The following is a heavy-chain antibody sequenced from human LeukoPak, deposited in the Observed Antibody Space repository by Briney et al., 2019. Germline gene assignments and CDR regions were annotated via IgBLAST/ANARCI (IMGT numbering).Heavy chain of an antibody. V-gene: IGHV4-39*07. CDR1: GDSISSSSYS. CDR2: IYYSGST. CDR3: ARAKSTYCSGGSCYSPYFDY. Sequence: SETLSLTCTVSGDSISSSSYSWGWIRQPPGKGLEWIGSIYYSGSTYYNPSLKSRVTISVDRSKNQFSLKLSSVTAADTAVYYCARAKSTYCSGGSCYSPYFDYWGQGTLVTVSS. D-gene: IGHD2-15*01. J-gene: IGHJ4*02.